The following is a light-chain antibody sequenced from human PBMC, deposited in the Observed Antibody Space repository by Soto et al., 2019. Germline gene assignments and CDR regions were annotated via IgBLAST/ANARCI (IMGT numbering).Light chain of an antibody. CDR1: NIGSKG. CDR2: DDS. V-gene: IGLV3-21*02. J-gene: IGLJ2*01. CDR3: QVWDSSGDHHVV. Sequence: SYELTQPPSASVAPGQTARITCGGDNIGSKGVHWYQQRPGQAPVLVVYDDSDRPSGIPERFTGSNSGNTATLTISTVEAGDEAGYYCQVWDSSGDHHVVFGGGTKLTVL.